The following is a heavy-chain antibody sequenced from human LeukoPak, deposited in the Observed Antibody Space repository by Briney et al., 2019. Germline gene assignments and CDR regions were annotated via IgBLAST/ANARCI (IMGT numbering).Heavy chain of an antibody. V-gene: IGHV3-43*02. CDR1: GFTFDDYA. Sequence: GGSLRLSCAASGFTFDDYAMHWVRQAPGKGLEWVSLISGDGGSTYYADSVKGRSTISRDNSKNSLYLQMNSLRTEDTAVYYCAKDVGGSYGALYYWGQGALVTVSS. CDR3: AKDVGGSYGALYY. CDR2: ISGDGGST. D-gene: IGHD1-26*01. J-gene: IGHJ4*02.